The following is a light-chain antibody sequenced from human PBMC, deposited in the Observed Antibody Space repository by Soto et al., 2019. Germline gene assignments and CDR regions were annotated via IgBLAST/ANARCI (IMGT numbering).Light chain of an antibody. J-gene: IGKJ1*01. CDR1: QSLVYSDGNTY. CDR2: KVS. V-gene: IGKV2-30*01. CDR3: MQGTHWSTWT. Sequence: DVVMTQSPLSLPVTLGQPASISCRSSQSLVYSDGNTYLNWFQQRPGQSPRRLIYKVSNRDSGVPDRFSGSGSGTDFTLKISRVEAEYVGVYYCMQGTHWSTWTFGQGTKVEIK.